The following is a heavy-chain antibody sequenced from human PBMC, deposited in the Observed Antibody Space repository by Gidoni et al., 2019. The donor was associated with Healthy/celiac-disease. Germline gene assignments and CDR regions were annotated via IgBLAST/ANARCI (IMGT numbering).Heavy chain of an antibody. Sequence: QVQLVESGGGLVKPGGSLRLSCAASGFTFSDYYISWFRQAPGKGLEWVSYISSSRSYKNYADSVKGRFTSSRDNAKNSLYLQMNSLRAEDTAVYYCARDLRSSSGGDYWGQGTLVTVSS. CDR2: ISSSRSYK. CDR1: GFTFSDYY. CDR3: ARDLRSSSGGDY. J-gene: IGHJ4*02. D-gene: IGHD6-25*01. V-gene: IGHV3-11*05.